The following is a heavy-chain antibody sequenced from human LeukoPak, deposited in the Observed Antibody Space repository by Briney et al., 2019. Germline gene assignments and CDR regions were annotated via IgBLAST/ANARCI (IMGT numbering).Heavy chain of an antibody. Sequence: SGGSLRLSCAASGFTFSSYAMSWVRQAPGRGLEWVSVISGSGGSTYYADSVKGRFTISRDNSKNTLYLQMNSLRAEDTAVYYCAKAEWELPTIWGQGTLVTVSS. CDR2: ISGSGGST. D-gene: IGHD1-26*01. CDR1: GFTFSSYA. J-gene: IGHJ4*02. CDR3: AKAEWELPTI. V-gene: IGHV3-23*01.